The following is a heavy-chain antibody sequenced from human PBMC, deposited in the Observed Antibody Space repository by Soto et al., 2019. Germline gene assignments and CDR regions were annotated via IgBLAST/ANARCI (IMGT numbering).Heavy chain of an antibody. V-gene: IGHV4-31*11. J-gene: IGHJ3*02. CDR3: ARRYSSAFDI. CDR2: IYYSGST. CDR1: GGSISSGGYY. Sequence: SETLSLTCAVSGGSISSGGYYWSWIRQHPGKGLEWIGYIYYSGSTYYNPSLKSRVTISVDTSKNQFSLKLSSVTAADTAVYYCARRYSSAFDIWGQGTMVTVSS. D-gene: IGHD6-13*01.